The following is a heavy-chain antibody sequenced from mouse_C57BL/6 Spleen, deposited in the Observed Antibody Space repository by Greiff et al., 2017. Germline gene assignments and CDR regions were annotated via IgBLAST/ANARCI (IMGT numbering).Heavy chain of an antibody. V-gene: IGHV1-50*01. CDR1: GYTFTSYW. D-gene: IGHD4-1*01. CDR3: ARWRTGTNFDY. CDR2: IDPSDSYT. Sequence: QVQLQQPGAELVKPGASVKLSCKASGYTFTSYWMQWVKQRPGQGLEWIGEIDPSDSYTNYNQKFKGKATLTVDTSSSTAYMQLSSLTSEDSAVYYCARWRTGTNFDYWGQGTTLTVSS. J-gene: IGHJ2*01.